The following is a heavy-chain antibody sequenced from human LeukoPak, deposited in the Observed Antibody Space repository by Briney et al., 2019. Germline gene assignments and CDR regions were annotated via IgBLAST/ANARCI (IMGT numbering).Heavy chain of an antibody. J-gene: IGHJ3*02. V-gene: IGHV1-46*01. CDR2: IDPSGVST. D-gene: IGHD2-2*01. Sequence: ASVKVSCKASGYTLTSYYMHWVRQAPGQGLEWMGIIDPSGVSTSYAQNFQGRVTMTRDTSTSTAYMELSRLRSDDTAVYYCARSSSYCSSTSCYSDAFDIWGQGTMVTVSS. CDR3: ARSSSYCSSTSCYSDAFDI. CDR1: GYTLTSYY.